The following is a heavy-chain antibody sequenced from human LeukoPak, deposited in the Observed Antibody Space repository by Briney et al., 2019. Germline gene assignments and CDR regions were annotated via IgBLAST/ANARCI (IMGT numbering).Heavy chain of an antibody. CDR3: ARAEQWLIDY. J-gene: IGHJ4*02. V-gene: IGHV3-30*19. D-gene: IGHD6-19*01. Sequence: GGSLRLSCTTSGFNFRAYWMGWVRQAPGKGLEWVAVISYDGSNKYYADSVKGRFTISRDNSKNTLYLQMNSLRAEDTAVYYCARAEQWLIDYWGQGTLVTVSS. CDR1: GFNFRAYW. CDR2: ISYDGSNK.